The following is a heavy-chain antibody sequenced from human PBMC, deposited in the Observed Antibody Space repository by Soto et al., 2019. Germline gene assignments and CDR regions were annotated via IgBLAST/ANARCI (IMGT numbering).Heavy chain of an antibody. CDR2: IYHSGST. V-gene: IGHV4-4*02. CDR1: GGSISSSNW. D-gene: IGHD1-26*01. J-gene: IGHJ6*02. CDR3: ARVSGSYYYGMDV. Sequence: QVQLQESGPGLVKPSGTLSLTCAVSGGSISSSNWWSWVRQPPGKGLEWIGEIYHSGSTNYNPSLKSRVTISVDKAMTQFSLKLSSVTAADTAVYYCARVSGSYYYGMDVWGQGTTVTVSS.